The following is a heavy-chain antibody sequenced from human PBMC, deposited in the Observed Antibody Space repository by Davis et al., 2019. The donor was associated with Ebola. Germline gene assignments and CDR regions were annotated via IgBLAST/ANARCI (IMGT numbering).Heavy chain of an antibody. V-gene: IGHV3-48*04. D-gene: IGHD2-8*01. CDR2: ISSSGSTI. Sequence: PGGSLRLSCAASGFTFSSYSMNWVRQAPGKGLEWVSYISSSGSTIYYADSVKGRFTISRDNAKNSLYLQMNSLRAEDTAVYYCARALRESLYCTNGVCSTGWFDPWGQGTLVTVSS. CDR3: ARALRESLYCTNGVCSTGWFDP. CDR1: GFTFSSYS. J-gene: IGHJ5*02.